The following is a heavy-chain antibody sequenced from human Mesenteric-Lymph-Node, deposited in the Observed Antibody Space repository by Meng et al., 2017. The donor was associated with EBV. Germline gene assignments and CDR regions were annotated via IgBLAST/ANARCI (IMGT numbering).Heavy chain of an antibody. D-gene: IGHD4-11*01. CDR3: STLDYSNYVRA. Sequence: EVQLVESGGDLVKPGASLRFSCAASGFTFTYAWLSWVRQAPGKGLEWVGRIKSKTDGGTTDYAAPVKGRFTISRDDSNNTLYLQMNSLKIEDTAMYYCSTLDYSNYVRAWGQGTLVTVSS. V-gene: IGHV3-15*01. CDR2: IKSKTDGGTT. J-gene: IGHJ5*02. CDR1: GFTFTYAW.